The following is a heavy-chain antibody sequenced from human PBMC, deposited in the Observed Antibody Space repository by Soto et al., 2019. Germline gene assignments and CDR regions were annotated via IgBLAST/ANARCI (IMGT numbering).Heavy chain of an antibody. CDR1: GGSISSGDYY. V-gene: IGHV4-31*03. CDR2: IYYSGST. J-gene: IGHJ3*02. D-gene: IGHD1-1*01. CDR3: ARYKTGNAFDI. Sequence: QVQLQESGPGLVKPSQTLSLTCTVSGGSISSGDYYWSWIRQHPGKDLEWIGYIYYSGSTYYNPSLKRRVILSVDTSKNQFSLKLSSVTAADTAVYYCARYKTGNAFDIWGQGPRVTVSS.